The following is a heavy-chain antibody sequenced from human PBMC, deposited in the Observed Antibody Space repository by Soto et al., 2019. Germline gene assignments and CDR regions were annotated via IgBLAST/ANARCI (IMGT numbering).Heavy chain of an antibody. CDR1: GFTFRSYA. Sequence: SGFTFRSYAMHWVRPAPGKGLEWVAVLSYYGSNKYYADSVKGRLTISRDNSKNTLYLQMNSLRAEDTAGYYCARGEHDYFWSGYYTSYYFDPWARGTLVPVSS. J-gene: IGHJ4*02. D-gene: IGHD3-3*01. CDR3: ARGEHDYFWSGYYTSYYFDP. CDR2: LSYYGSNK. V-gene: IGHV3-30-3*01.